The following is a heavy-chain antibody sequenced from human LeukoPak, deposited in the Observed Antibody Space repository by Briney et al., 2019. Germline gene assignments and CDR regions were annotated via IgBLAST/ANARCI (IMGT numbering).Heavy chain of an antibody. CDR1: GFTFSSYW. V-gene: IGHV3-7*03. Sequence: GGSLRLSCAASGFTFSSYWMSWVRQAPGKGLEWVANIKQDGSEKYYVDSVKGRFTISRDNAKNSLYLQMNSLRAEDTAVYYCAREIRRSGRNGRFDYWGQGTLVTVFS. D-gene: IGHD3-3*01. CDR3: AREIRRSGRNGRFDY. CDR2: IKQDGSEK. J-gene: IGHJ4*02.